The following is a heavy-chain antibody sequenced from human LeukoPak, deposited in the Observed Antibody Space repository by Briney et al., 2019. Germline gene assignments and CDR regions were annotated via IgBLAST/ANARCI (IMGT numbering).Heavy chain of an antibody. CDR3: ARALYYYDFWSGYFDY. CDR1: GYTFTGYY. Sequence: ASVKVPCKASGYTFTGYYMHWVRQAPGQGLEWMGWIYPNSGGTNYAQNFQGRVTMTRDTSISTVYMELSRLKSDDTAVYYCARALYYYDFWSGYFDYWGQGTLVTVSS. J-gene: IGHJ4*02. D-gene: IGHD3-3*01. CDR2: IYPNSGGT. V-gene: IGHV1-2*02.